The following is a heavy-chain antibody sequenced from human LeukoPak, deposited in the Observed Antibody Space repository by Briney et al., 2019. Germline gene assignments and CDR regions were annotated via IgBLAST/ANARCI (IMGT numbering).Heavy chain of an antibody. CDR3: ARDRGGGYSYGIDY. CDR1: GFSSSNTW. J-gene: IGHJ4*02. Sequence: GGSLRLSCGASGFSSSNTWMTWVRQAPGKGLEWVSDLYSGGSTYYADSVKGRFTISTDNSKHTLYLQMNSLRAEDTSVYYCARDRGGGYSYGIDYWGQGTLVTVSS. CDR2: LYSGGST. V-gene: IGHV3-66*01. D-gene: IGHD5-18*01.